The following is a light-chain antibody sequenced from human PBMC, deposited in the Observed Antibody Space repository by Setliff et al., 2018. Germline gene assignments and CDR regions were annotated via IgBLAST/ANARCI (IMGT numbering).Light chain of an antibody. CDR2: GNS. CDR1: SPDIGAGYG. V-gene: IGLV1-40*01. J-gene: IGLJ1*01. Sequence: QPVLTQPPSVSGAPGQRVTISCTGTSPDIGAGYGVHWYQQLPGTAPKLLIYGNSNRPSGVPDRFSGSKSGTSASLAIAGLQAEDEADDYCQSYGGSLSGYVFGTGTKVTVL. CDR3: QSYGGSLSGYV.